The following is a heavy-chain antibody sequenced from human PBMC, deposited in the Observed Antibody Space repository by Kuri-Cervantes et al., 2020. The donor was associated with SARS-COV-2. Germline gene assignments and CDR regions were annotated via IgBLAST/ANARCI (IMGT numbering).Heavy chain of an antibody. V-gene: IGHV4-34*01. CDR1: GGSFSGYY. D-gene: IGHD2-21*02. CDR2: IYYSGST. CDR3: ARHRSGDWLYFDY. Sequence: GSLRLSCAVYGGSFSGYYWGWIRQPPGKGLEWIGSIYYSGSTYYNPSLKSRVTISVDTSKNQFSLKLSSVTAADTAVYYCARHRSGDWLYFDYWGQGTLVTVSS. J-gene: IGHJ4*02.